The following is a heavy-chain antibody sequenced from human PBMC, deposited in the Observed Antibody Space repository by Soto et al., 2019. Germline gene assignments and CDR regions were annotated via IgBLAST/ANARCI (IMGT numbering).Heavy chain of an antibody. V-gene: IGHV4-59*01. J-gene: IGHJ4*02. CDR3: ARAVLPATAPFDY. Sequence: QVQLQESGPRLVKPSETLSLTCIVSGGSISNYYWSWIRQPPGKGLEWIGYIYYSGSTHYNPSLQSRVTISVDTSKNQFSLKLSSVTAADTAVYYCARAVLPATAPFDYWGQGTLVTGSS. D-gene: IGHD2-2*01. CDR1: GGSISNYY. CDR2: IYYSGST.